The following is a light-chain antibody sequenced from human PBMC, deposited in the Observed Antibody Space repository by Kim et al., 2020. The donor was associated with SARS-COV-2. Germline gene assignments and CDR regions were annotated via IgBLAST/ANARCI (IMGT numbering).Light chain of an antibody. CDR1: QGISNY. Sequence: SASVGDRVTITCRANQGISNYLVWYQQKPGKVPKVLIYPASTLQSGVPSRFSGSGSGTEFTLTISSLQPEDAATYYCQKYSTAPWTFGQGTKV. V-gene: IGKV1-27*01. CDR3: QKYSTAPWT. CDR2: PAS. J-gene: IGKJ1*01.